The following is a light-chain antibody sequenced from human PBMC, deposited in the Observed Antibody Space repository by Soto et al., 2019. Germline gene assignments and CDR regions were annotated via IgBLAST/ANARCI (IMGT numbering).Light chain of an antibody. V-gene: IGKV3-20*01. Sequence: EIVLMQSPGTLSLSPGERATLSCRASQSVTNNYLDWFQQKPGQAPRLLIYDASIRADGIPDRFSGSGSETDFTLTISRLEPEDSAVYYCQQCSFSPRTFGQGTKVEIK. CDR2: DAS. J-gene: IGKJ1*01. CDR3: QQCSFSPRT. CDR1: QSVTNNY.